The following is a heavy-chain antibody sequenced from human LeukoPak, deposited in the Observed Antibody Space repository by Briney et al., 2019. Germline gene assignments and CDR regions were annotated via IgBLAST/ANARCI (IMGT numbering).Heavy chain of an antibody. CDR1: GYTFTSYA. CDR3: ASGSYYYDSSGYYETTPFDY. D-gene: IGHD3-22*01. Sequence: GASVKVSCKASGYTFTSYAMNWVQQAPGQGLEWMGWINTNTGNPTYAQGFAGRFVFSLDTSVSTACLQISSLKAEDTAVYYCASGSYYYDSSGYYETTPFDYWGQGTLVTVSS. J-gene: IGHJ4*02. CDR2: INTNTGNP. V-gene: IGHV7-4-1*02.